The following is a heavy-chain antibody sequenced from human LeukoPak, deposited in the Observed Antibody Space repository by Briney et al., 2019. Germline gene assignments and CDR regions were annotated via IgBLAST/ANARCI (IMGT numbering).Heavy chain of an antibody. Sequence: GELLMISCKGSGYNFDTYLIACVRQLPGKGLGCMDLIYAGDSDTRYSPSFQGQVTISADKPITTAYLQSSSLQASDTAIYYCARDLGYCSSTSCSSWFDPWGQGTLVTVSS. CDR2: IYAGDSDT. CDR1: GYNFDTYL. CDR3: ARDLGYCSSTSCSSWFDP. J-gene: IGHJ5*02. D-gene: IGHD2-2*01. V-gene: IGHV5-51*04.